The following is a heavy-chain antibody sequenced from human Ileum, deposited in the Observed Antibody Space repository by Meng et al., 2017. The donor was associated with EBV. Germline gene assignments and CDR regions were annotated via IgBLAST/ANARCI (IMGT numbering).Heavy chain of an antibody. CDR3: ARGSGAGGRDWFDP. J-gene: IGHJ5*02. Sequence: VERGQSGAEVKKPGASVKVSCKASGYTFINHDIDWFRQAPGQGLEWMGWMNSNSGNTGYGQKFQDRVTMTRNTSISTAYMELSSLTSEDTALYYCARGSGAGGRDWFDPWGQGTLVTVSS. D-gene: IGHD3-16*01. CDR1: GYTFINHD. V-gene: IGHV1-8*02. CDR2: MNSNSGNT.